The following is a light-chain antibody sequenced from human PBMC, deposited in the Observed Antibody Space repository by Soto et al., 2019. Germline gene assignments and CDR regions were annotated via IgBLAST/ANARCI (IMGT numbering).Light chain of an antibody. J-gene: IGKJ2*03. CDR1: QAISSY. Sequence: DIQMTQSPSAMSVSIGDRVTITCRASQAISSYLAWFQQKSGKVPTRLIYDASTLQSGVPSRFGGSGSGTDFTLTITNVQPEDVSTYFCLQHDRYPYSFGQGTK. CDR3: LQHDRYPYS. V-gene: IGKV1-17*03. CDR2: DAS.